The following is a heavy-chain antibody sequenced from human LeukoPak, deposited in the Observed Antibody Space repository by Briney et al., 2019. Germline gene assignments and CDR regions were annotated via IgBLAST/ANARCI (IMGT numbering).Heavy chain of an antibody. CDR2: IYWNDDN. Sequence: GSGPTLVNPTQTLTLTCTFSGFSLSTSGVGVGWIRQPLGKALEWLALIYWNDDNRYSPSLKSRLTITKDTSKNQVVLKMTNMDPVDTATYYCAHYGDYRFMYYFDYWGQGSLVTVSS. J-gene: IGHJ4*02. D-gene: IGHD4-17*01. V-gene: IGHV2-5*01. CDR1: GFSLSTSGVG. CDR3: AHYGDYRFMYYFDY.